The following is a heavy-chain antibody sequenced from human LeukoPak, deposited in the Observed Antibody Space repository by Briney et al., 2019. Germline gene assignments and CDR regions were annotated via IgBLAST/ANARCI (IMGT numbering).Heavy chain of an antibody. CDR1: GFTFSSYG. CDR3: AKDQGKSSGWLYGMDV. J-gene: IGHJ6*02. D-gene: IGHD6-19*01. CDR2: ISYDGSNK. V-gene: IGHV3-30*18. Sequence: PGGSLRLSCAASGFTFSSYGMHWVRQAPGKGLEWVAVISYDGSNKYYADSVKGRFTISRDSSKNTLYLQMNSLRAEDTAVYYCAKDQGKSSGWLYGMDVWGQGTTVTVSS.